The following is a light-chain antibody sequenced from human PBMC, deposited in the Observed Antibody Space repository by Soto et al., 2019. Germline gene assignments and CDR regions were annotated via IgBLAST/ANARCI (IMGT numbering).Light chain of an antibody. CDR3: QQYKIYSQT. V-gene: IGKV1-5*03. Sequence: DIQMTQSPSTLSASVGDRVTITCRASQSITGWLAWFQQKPGKAPKLLISKASSLQSGVPSRFSGSGSGTDFTLTISSLQPDDFATYYCQQYKIYSQTFGQGTKVDIK. CDR1: QSITGW. CDR2: KAS. J-gene: IGKJ1*01.